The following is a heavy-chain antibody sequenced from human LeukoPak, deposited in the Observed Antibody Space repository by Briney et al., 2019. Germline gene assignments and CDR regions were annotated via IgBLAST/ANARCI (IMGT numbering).Heavy chain of an antibody. CDR2: ITPIFGTA. CDR3: ARGTLTVVTPYYYYGMDV. D-gene: IGHD4-23*01. CDR1: GGTFSSYA. V-gene: IGHV1-69*13. J-gene: IGHJ6*02. Sequence: ASVKVSCKASGGTFSSYAISWVRQAPGQGLEWMGGITPIFGTANYAQKFQGRVTITADESTSTAYMELSSLRSEDTAVYYCARGTLTVVTPYYYYGMDVWGQGTTVTVSS.